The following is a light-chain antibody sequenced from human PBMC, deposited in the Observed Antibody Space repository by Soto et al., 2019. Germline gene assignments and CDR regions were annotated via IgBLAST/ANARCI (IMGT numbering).Light chain of an antibody. J-gene: IGLJ1*01. CDR2: EVS. CDR3: SSYAGSNNYV. CDR1: SGDVGGYNY. V-gene: IGLV2-8*01. Sequence: TPPPPATGSPGQAVTISCTATSGDVGGYNYVSWYQQHPGKAPKLMIFEVSERPSGVPDRFSASKSGNTASLTVSGLQAEDEADYYCSSYAGSNNYVFGTGTKVTVL.